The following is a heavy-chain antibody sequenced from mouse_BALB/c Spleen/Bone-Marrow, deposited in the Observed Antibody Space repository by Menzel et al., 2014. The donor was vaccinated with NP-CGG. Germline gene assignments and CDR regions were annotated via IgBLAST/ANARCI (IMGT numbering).Heavy chain of an antibody. CDR1: GYTFTSSW. CDR3: ARYWGGCAY. D-gene: IGHD4-1*01. Sequence: VQLPPSWSVPVRPGASVTLSCKASGYTFTSSWIHWAKPRPGQGLERIGEIHPNIRNTNYNEKFKGKATQTVDTASSAAEVDLSSVTSEDSAVYCCARYWGGCAYWGQGILGPGSA. CDR2: IHPNIRNT. V-gene: IGHV1S130*01. J-gene: IGHJ3*01.